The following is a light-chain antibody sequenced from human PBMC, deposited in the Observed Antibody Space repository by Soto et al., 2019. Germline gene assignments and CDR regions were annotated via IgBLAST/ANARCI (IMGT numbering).Light chain of an antibody. Sequence: EIVLTQSPVTLSLSPGEGATLSCRASQSVSSSYLAWYQQKPGQAPRLLIYGASSRATGIPDRFSGSGSGTDFTLTISRLEPEDFAVYYCQQYGSSSYTFGQGTKLEIK. CDR1: QSVSSSY. V-gene: IGKV3-20*01. CDR3: QQYGSSSYT. CDR2: GAS. J-gene: IGKJ2*01.